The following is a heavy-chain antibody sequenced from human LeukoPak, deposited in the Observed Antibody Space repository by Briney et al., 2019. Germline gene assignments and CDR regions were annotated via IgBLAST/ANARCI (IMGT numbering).Heavy chain of an antibody. CDR1: GGSMRNYY. V-gene: IGHV4-59*01. CDR2: IHYSGST. J-gene: IGHJ3*02. Sequence: SETLSLTCSVSGGSMRNYYWSWIWQPPGKGLELIGYIHYSGSTNYNPSLKSRVTTSLDTSKNQFSLKLSSVTAADTAMYYCARSAWGYAFDIWGQGTMVTVSS. D-gene: IGHD3-16*01. CDR3: ARSAWGYAFDI.